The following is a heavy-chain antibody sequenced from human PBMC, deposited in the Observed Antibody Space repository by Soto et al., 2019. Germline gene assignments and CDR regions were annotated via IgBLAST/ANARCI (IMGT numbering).Heavy chain of an antibody. V-gene: IGHV1-18*01. Sequence: QDQLVQSGVEVKKPGASVKVSCRASAYSFTNYGITWVRQAPGQGFEWMGGIIAYNGNTNYAQKFQGRVTMTTDASTSTAYLELRSLRSDDTAVYYCARDRGVAPPVAGNTHYYYYMDVWGKGTTVTVSS. J-gene: IGHJ6*03. CDR2: IIAYNGNT. D-gene: IGHD6-19*01. CDR1: AYSFTNYG. CDR3: ARDRGVAPPVAGNTHYYYYMDV.